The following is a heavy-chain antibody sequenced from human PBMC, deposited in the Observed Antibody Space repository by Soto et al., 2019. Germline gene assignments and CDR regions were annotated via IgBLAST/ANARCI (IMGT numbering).Heavy chain of an antibody. Sequence: HVQLVQSGAEVKKPGASVKVSCKASGYTFTSYGISWERQAPGQGLEWMGWISTYNGNTKYAQKLQGRVTMPTDTSTSTAYVEGSSLSSGVTVGHYFARGQPRRYRYGKGLDYWGQGTLVTVSS. J-gene: IGHJ4*02. CDR2: ISTYNGNT. D-gene: IGHD5-18*01. CDR1: GYTFTSYG. V-gene: IGHV1-18*04. CDR3: ARGQPRRYRYGKGLDY.